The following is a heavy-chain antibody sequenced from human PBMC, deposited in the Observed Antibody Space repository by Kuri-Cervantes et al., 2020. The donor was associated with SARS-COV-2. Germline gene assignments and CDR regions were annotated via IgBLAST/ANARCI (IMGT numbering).Heavy chain of an antibody. CDR2: IAPNSGGT. Sequence: ASVKVSCKASGYTFTSYYMHWVRQAPGQGLEWMGWIAPNSGGTKYAQKFQGRVTMTRDTSTSSVYMELTRLRSDDTAVYFCGLLRFFDWLSPFDFWGQGTLVTVSS. CDR3: GLLRFFDWLSPFDF. J-gene: IGHJ4*02. V-gene: IGHV1-2*02. CDR1: GYTFTSYY. D-gene: IGHD3-9*01.